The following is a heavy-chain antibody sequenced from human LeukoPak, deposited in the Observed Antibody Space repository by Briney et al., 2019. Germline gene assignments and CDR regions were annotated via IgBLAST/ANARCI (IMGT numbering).Heavy chain of an antibody. Sequence: ASVKVSCKASGYTFTSYYMHWVRQAPGQGLEWMGIINPSGGSTSYAQKFQGRVTMTRDTSTSTVCMELSSLRSEDTAVYYCAREDGYYDSSGPPLYWGQGTLVTVSS. CDR3: AREDGYYDSSGPPLY. D-gene: IGHD3-22*01. J-gene: IGHJ4*02. CDR1: GYTFTSYY. V-gene: IGHV1-46*01. CDR2: INPSGGST.